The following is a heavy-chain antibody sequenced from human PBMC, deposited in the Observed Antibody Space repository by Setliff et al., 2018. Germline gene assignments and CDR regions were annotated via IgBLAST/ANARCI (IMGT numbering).Heavy chain of an antibody. V-gene: IGHV4-39*07. Sequence: PSETLSLTCTVSGGSISSSSYYWGWIRQPPGKGLEWIGSIYQSGSTNYNPSLKSRVTISVDTSKNQFSLKLSSVTAADTAVYYCARVPRFTDTRNAFDIWGQGTMVTVSS. J-gene: IGHJ3*02. CDR3: ARVPRFTDTRNAFDI. CDR2: IYQSGST. CDR1: GGSISSSSYY. D-gene: IGHD5-18*01.